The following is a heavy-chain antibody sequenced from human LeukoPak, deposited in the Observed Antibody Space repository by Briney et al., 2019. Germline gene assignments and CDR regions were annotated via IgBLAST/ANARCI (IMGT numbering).Heavy chain of an antibody. Sequence: PSETLSLTCTVSGGSITSYYWNWIRQPAGKGLEYIGRMYTSGSTNYNPSLKSRVTMSLDTSKNQFSLKLSSMTAADTAVYYCVGSRYCNGGACHATFDFWGQGTLVTVSS. CDR3: VGSRYCNGGACHATFDF. CDR1: GGSITSYY. D-gene: IGHD2-8*02. CDR2: MYTSGST. V-gene: IGHV4-4*07. J-gene: IGHJ4*02.